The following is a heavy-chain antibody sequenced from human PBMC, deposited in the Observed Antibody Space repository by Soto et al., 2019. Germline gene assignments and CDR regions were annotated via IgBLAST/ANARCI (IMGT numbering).Heavy chain of an antibody. Sequence: ASVTVSCKFSVCTLTELSIHCVRQAPGKGLEWMGGFDPEDGETIYAQKFQGRVTMTEDTSTDTAYMELSSLRSEDTAVYYCAKSKFTIFGVVSYCDYWGQGTLVTVSS. V-gene: IGHV1-24*01. D-gene: IGHD3-3*01. CDR2: FDPEDGET. CDR3: AKSKFTIFGVVSYCDY. CDR1: VCTLTELS. J-gene: IGHJ4*02.